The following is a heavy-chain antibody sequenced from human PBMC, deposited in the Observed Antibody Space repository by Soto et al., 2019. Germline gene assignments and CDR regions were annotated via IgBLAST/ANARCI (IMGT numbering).Heavy chain of an antibody. CDR3: ASFGGYSYYFDY. Sequence: PSETLSLTCTVSGGSINSYYWSWIRQPPGKGLEWIGYIYYSGSTNYNPSLKSRVTISVDTSKNQFSLKLSSVTAAFTAVYYCASFGGYSYYFDYWGQGTLVTVSS. CDR2: IYYSGST. V-gene: IGHV4-59*01. CDR1: GGSINSYY. D-gene: IGHD3-16*01. J-gene: IGHJ4*02.